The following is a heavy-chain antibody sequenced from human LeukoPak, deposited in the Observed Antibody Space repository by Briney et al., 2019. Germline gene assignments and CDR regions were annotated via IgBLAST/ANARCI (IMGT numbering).Heavy chain of an antibody. V-gene: IGHV3-23*01. CDR3: AKDRYYGSGSIPQFSSDYYYGMDV. D-gene: IGHD3-10*01. CDR2: ISGSGGST. J-gene: IGHJ6*02. CDR1: GFTFSSYA. Sequence: GGSLRLSCAASGFTFSSYAMSWVRQTPGKGLEWVSPISGSGGSTYYADSVRGRFTISRDNSKNTLYLQMNRLRDEETAVYYCAKDRYYGSGSIPQFSSDYYYGMDVWGQATKVSVSS.